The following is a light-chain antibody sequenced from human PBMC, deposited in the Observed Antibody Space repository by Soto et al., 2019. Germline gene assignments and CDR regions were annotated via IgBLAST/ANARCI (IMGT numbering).Light chain of an antibody. Sequence: EIVLMQSPGTLSLSPGERATLSCRASQSVSNNYVAWYQQKPGQAPRLLIAGASSRATGIPDRFSGSGSGTDFTLTISILEPEDFAVYYGQQYGTSPPLTFGGGTKVDIK. V-gene: IGKV3-20*01. CDR1: QSVSNNY. J-gene: IGKJ4*01. CDR3: QQYGTSPPLT. CDR2: GAS.